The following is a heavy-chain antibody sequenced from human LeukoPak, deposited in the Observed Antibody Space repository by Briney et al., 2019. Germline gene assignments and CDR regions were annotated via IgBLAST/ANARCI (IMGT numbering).Heavy chain of an antibody. CDR1: GFTFSSYS. D-gene: IGHD1-26*01. J-gene: IGHJ3*02. Sequence: PGGSLRLSCAASGFTFSSYSMNWVRQAPGKGLEWVSSISSSSSYIYYADSVKGRFTISRDNAKNSLYLQMNSLRAEDTAVYYCARDTVVGATGDAFDIWGQGTMVTVSS. CDR3: ARDTVVGATGDAFDI. V-gene: IGHV3-21*01. CDR2: ISSSSSYI.